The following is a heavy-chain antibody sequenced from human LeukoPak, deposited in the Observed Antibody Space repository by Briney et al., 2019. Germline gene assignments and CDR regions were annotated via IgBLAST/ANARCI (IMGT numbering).Heavy chain of an antibody. V-gene: IGHV4-30-2*01. CDR1: GGSISSGGSY. CDR2: IYHSGST. D-gene: IGHD2-2*01. Sequence: PSETLSLTCTVSGGSISSGGSYWSWIRQPPGKGLEWIGYIYHSGSTYYNPSLKSRVTISVDRSKNQFSLKLSSVTAADTAVYYCARGIVVVPAAFDYWGQGTLVTVSS. J-gene: IGHJ4*02. CDR3: ARGIVVVPAAFDY.